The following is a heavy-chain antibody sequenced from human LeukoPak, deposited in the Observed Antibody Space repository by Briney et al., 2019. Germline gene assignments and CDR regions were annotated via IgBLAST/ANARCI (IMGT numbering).Heavy chain of an antibody. V-gene: IGHV1-18*01. CDR3: ARDGRHRYYYDSSGFYGGWFDP. CDR1: GYTFTSYG. D-gene: IGHD3-22*01. J-gene: IGHJ5*02. CDR2: ISGYNGNT. Sequence: ASVKVSCKASGYTFTSYGIIWVRQAPGQGLEWMGWISGYNGNTKYAQKFQGRVTMTTDTSTSTVYMGLRSLRSDDTAVYYCARDGRHRYYYDSSGFYGGWFDPWGQGTLVTVSS.